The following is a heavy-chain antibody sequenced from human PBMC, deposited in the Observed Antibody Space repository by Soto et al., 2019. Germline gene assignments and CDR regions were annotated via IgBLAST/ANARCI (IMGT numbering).Heavy chain of an antibody. CDR1: GFTFSDYY. D-gene: IGHD2-21*01. Sequence: PRPSLRLSCAASGFTFSDYYMSWICQAPGKGLERVSYISSSCSTICYADSVKGRFTISRDNAKNSLYLQMNSLRAANTAVYHCARVASVFHDFDIWRQGTM. J-gene: IGHJ3*02. CDR2: ISSSCSTI. CDR3: ARVASVFHDFDI. V-gene: IGHV3-11*01.